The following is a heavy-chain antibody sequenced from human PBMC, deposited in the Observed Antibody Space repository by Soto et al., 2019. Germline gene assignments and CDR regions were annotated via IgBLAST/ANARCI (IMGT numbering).Heavy chain of an antibody. V-gene: IGHV4-34*01. CDR1: GGSFSGYY. Sequence: SXTLSLTCAVYGGSFSGYYWSCIRQLPLKGLEWTGEINHSGSTNYNPSIKRRVTISVDTPKNQLSLKLSSVTAADTAVYYCAREGYYYYYMDVWGKGTTVTVSS. CDR2: INHSGST. CDR3: AREGYYYYYMDV. J-gene: IGHJ6*03.